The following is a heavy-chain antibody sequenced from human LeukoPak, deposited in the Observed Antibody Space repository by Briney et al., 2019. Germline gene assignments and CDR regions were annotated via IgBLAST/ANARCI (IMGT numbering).Heavy chain of an antibody. D-gene: IGHD3-9*01. J-gene: IGHJ6*03. CDR1: GFTFSSYA. V-gene: IGHV3-23*01. Sequence: GGSLRLSCAASGFTFSSYAMSWVRQAPGKGLECVSSISGSGGSTYYADSVKGRFTISRDNSKSTLYLQMNSLRAGDTALYYCAKAGYINYYAYYHMDVWGKGTTVTVSS. CDR2: ISGSGGST. CDR3: AKAGYINYYAYYHMDV.